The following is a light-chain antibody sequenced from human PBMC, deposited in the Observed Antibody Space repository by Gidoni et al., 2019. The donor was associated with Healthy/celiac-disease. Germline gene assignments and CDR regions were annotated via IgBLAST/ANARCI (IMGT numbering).Light chain of an antibody. Sequence: DIVMTHTPLSLSVTTGQPASISCKSSQRLLHSDGKTYLSWYLQKPCQPPQLLLYEVSTRFSGVTDRCSGSGSGTDFTLKISRVEAEDVGVYYCLQSIQRPPYTFGQGTKLEIK. CDR1: QRLLHSDGKTY. CDR2: EVS. J-gene: IGKJ2*01. V-gene: IGKV2D-29*01. CDR3: LQSIQRPPYT.